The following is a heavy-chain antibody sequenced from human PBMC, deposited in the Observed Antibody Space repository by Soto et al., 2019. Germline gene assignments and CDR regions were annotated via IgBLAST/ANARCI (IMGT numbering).Heavy chain of an antibody. CDR3: AGSGYYHNSGMDV. J-gene: IGHJ6*02. V-gene: IGHV3-30*03. Sequence: GSLRLSCAASGFTFSSYGMHWVRQAPGKGLEWVAVISYDGSNKYYADSVKGRFTISRDNSKNTLYLQMNSLRAEDTAVYYCAGSGYYHNSGMDVWGQGTTVTVSS. CDR1: GFTFSSYG. CDR2: ISYDGSNK. D-gene: IGHD3-22*01.